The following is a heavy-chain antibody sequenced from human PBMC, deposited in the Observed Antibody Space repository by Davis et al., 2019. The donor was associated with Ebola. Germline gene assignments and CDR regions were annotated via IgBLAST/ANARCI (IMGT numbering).Heavy chain of an antibody. D-gene: IGHD4-23*01. J-gene: IGHJ4*02. CDR1: GGSISSSSYY. V-gene: IGHV4-61*01. Sequence: GSLRLSCTVSGGSISSSSYYWSWIRQPPGKGLEWIGYIYYSGSTNYNPSLKSRVTISVDTSKNQFSLKLSSVTAADTAVYYCARGHYGGTGYFDYWGQGTLVTVSS. CDR3: ARGHYGGTGYFDY. CDR2: IYYSGST.